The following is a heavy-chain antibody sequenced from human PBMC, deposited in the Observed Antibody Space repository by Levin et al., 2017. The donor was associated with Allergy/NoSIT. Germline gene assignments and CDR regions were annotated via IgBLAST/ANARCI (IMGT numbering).Heavy chain of an antibody. Sequence: GGSLRLSCAASGFTFSSYAMHWVRQAPGKGLEWVAVISYDGSNKYYADSVKGRFTISRDNSKNTLYLQMNSLRAEDTAVYYCARDLKFDYWGQGTLVTVSS. J-gene: IGHJ4*02. V-gene: IGHV3-30-3*01. CDR2: ISYDGSNK. CDR3: ARDLKFDY. CDR1: GFTFSSYA.